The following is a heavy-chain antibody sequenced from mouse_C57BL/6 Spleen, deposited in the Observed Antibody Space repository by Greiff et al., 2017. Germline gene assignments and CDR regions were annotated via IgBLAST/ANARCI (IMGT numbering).Heavy chain of an antibody. CDR2: IWGVGST. CDR3: ASGYGYDDGWCAY. CDR1: GFSLTSYG. D-gene: IGHD2-2*01. J-gene: IGHJ3*01. V-gene: IGHV2-6*01. Sequence: VKLVESGPGLVAPSQSLSITCTVSGFSLTSYGVDWVRQSPGKGLEWLGVIWGVGSTNYNSALKSRLSISKDNSKSQVFLKMNSLQTDDTAMYYCASGYGYDDGWCAYWGQGTLVTVSA.